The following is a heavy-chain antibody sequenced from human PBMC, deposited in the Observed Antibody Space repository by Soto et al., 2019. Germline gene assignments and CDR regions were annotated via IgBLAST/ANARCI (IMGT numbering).Heavy chain of an antibody. D-gene: IGHD6-13*01. J-gene: IGHJ6*03. CDR1: GFTCSSYI. Sequence: PWGSLRLSCAASGFTCSSYIMNWVRQAPGKGLEWVSYISSSSSTIYYADSVKGRFTISRDNAKNSLYLQMNSLRAEDTAVYYCARDDKYSSTYYYYYMDVWGKGTTVTVS. CDR2: ISSSSSTI. V-gene: IGHV3-48*01. CDR3: ARDDKYSSTYYYYYMDV.